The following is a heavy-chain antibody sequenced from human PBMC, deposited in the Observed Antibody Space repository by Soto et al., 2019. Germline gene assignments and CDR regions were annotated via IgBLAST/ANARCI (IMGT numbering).Heavy chain of an antibody. J-gene: IGHJ5*02. CDR3: ARGCITMVRGVKYNWFDP. CDR2: INHSGST. CDR1: GGSFSGYY. D-gene: IGHD3-10*01. V-gene: IGHV4-34*01. Sequence: SETLSLTCAVYGGSFSGYYWSWIRQPPGKGLEWIGEINHSGSTNYNPSLKSRVTISVDTSKNQFSLKLSSVTAADTAVYYCARGCITMVRGVKYNWFDPWGQGTLVTVS.